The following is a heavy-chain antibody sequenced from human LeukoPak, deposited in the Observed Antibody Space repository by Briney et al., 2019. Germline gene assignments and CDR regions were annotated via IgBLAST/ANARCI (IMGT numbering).Heavy chain of an antibody. CDR3: AKYINAVDF. CDR2: IKQDGSEK. J-gene: IGHJ4*02. D-gene: IGHD2/OR15-2a*01. CDR1: GFSFTNSW. Sequence: GGSLRLSCVVSGFSFTNSWMSWVRQAPGKGLEWVANIKQDGSEKYYVDSVKGRFTISRDNAKNSLYLQMNSLRAEDTAVYYCAKYINAVDFWGQGTLVTVSS. V-gene: IGHV3-7*01.